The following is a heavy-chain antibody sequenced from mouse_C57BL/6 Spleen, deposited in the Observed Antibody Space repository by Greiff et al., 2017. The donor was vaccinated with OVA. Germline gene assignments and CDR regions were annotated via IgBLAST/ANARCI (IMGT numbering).Heavy chain of an antibody. CDR3: TTGSSGSYAMDY. CDR1: GFNIKDDY. CDR2: IDPENGDT. Sequence: VQLQQSGAELVRPGASVKLSCTASGFNIKDDYMHWVKQRPEQGLEWIGWIDPENGDTEYASKFQGKATITAYTSSNTAYLQLSSLTSEDTAVYYCTTGSSGSYAMDYWGQGTSVTVSS. V-gene: IGHV14-4*01. J-gene: IGHJ4*01. D-gene: IGHD3-2*02.